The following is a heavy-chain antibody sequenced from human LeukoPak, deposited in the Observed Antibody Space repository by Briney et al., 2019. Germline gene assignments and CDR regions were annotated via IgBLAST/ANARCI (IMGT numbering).Heavy chain of an antibody. CDR2: ILYDEK. J-gene: IGHJ4*02. V-gene: IGHV3-33*05. CDR3: ARYCSGGCYSGVDY. CDR1: GFTFSSFG. D-gene: IGHD2-15*01. Sequence: PGRSLRLSCAASGFTFSSFGMHWVRQAPGRGLEWVSLILYDEKDYADSVKGRFTISRDNSKNILYLQMDGLRVEDTAVYYCARYCSGGCYSGVDYWGQGTLVTVPS.